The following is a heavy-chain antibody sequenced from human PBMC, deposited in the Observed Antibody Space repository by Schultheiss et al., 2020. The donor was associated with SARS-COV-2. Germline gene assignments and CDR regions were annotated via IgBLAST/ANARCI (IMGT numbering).Heavy chain of an antibody. J-gene: IGHJ4*02. CDR2: ISGSGGST. CDR1: GFTFSSYA. V-gene: IGHV3-23*01. CDR3: ARDRLGATLPLDY. D-gene: IGHD1-26*01. Sequence: GGSLRLSCAASGFTFSSYAMSWVRQAPGKGLEWVSAISGSGGSTYYADSVKGRFTISRDNAKNSLYLQMNSLRAEDTAVYYCARDRLGATLPLDYWGQGTLVTVSS.